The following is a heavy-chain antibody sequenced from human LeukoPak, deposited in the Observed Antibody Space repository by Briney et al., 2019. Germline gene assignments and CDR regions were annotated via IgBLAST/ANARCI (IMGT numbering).Heavy chain of an antibody. D-gene: IGHD2-15*01. Sequence: GGSLRLSCAASGFSFSSYGMSWVRQAPGKGLEWVSAISSTGGTTYYADSVKGRFTISRDNSKNTLYLQMNSLRAEDTAIYYCAKNGDRGAYCSGGSCYPYYYYYMDVWGKGTTVTISS. J-gene: IGHJ6*03. V-gene: IGHV3-23*01. CDR3: AKNGDRGAYCSGGSCYPYYYYYMDV. CDR2: ISSTGGTT. CDR1: GFSFSSYG.